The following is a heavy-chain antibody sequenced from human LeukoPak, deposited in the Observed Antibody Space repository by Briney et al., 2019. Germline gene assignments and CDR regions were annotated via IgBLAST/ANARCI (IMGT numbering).Heavy chain of an antibody. CDR2: IIPITGAA. CDR1: GGTFSSYA. J-gene: IGHJ4*02. V-gene: IGHV1-69*01. D-gene: IGHD2-2*01. Sequence: SVKVSCKASGGTFSSYAISWVRQAPGQGLEWMGGIIPITGAANYAQKFQGRVTISADELTTTTYMELSSLRSEDTAVYFCARVPSCDTTNCVNYWGQGTLVTVSS. CDR3: ARVPSCDTTNCVNY.